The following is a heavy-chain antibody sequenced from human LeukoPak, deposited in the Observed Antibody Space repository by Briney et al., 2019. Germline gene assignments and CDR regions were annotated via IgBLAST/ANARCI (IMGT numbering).Heavy chain of an antibody. V-gene: IGHV4-34*01. D-gene: IGHD3-10*01. CDR3: ASEGITMVRGVS. CDR1: GGSFSGYY. CDR2: INHSGST. J-gene: IGHJ5*02. Sequence: SETLSLTCAVYGGSFSGYYWSWIRQPPGKGLEWIGEINHSGSTNYNPSLKSRVTISVDTSKNQFSLKLSSVTAADTAVYYCASEGITMVRGVSWSQGTLVTVSS.